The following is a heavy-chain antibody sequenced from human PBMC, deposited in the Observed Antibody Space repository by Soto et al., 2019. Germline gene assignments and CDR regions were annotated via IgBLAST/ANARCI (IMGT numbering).Heavy chain of an antibody. CDR3: AKDQGGYCSSTSCWRVY. Sequence: GGSLRLSCAASGFTFCSYAMSWVRQAPGKGLEWVSAISGSGGSTYYADSVKGRFTISRDNSKNTLYLQMKSLRAEDTAVYYCAKDQGGYCSSTSCWRVYWGQGTLVTVSS. D-gene: IGHD2-2*01. CDR2: ISGSGGST. V-gene: IGHV3-23*01. J-gene: IGHJ4*02. CDR1: GFTFCSYA.